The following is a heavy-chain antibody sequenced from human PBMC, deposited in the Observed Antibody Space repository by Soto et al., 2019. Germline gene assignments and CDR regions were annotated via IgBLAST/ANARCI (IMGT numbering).Heavy chain of an antibody. J-gene: IGHJ3*02. Sequence: SETLSLTCTVSGGSISSSSYYWGWIRQPPGKGLEWIGSIYYSGSTSYNPSLKSRVPISVDTTKNQFSLKLSSVTAADTAVYYCARWADAFDIWGQGTMVTVSS. V-gene: IGHV4-39*01. CDR2: IYYSGST. D-gene: IGHD1-26*01. CDR1: GGSISSSSYY. CDR3: ARWADAFDI.